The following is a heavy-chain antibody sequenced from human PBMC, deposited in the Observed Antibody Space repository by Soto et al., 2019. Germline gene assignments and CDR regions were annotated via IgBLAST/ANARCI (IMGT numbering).Heavy chain of an antibody. CDR3: AKGPPVGSNSWYFDP. CDR2: ISGSGGST. Sequence: GGSLRLSCAASGFTFSNYGMTWVRQAPGKGLDWVAVISGSGGSTYYADSVKGRFTISRDNSGNTLDLQMNSLRADDTPLYYCAKGPPVGSNSWYFDPWGQGTLVTVSS. CDR1: GFTFSNYG. V-gene: IGHV3-23*01. D-gene: IGHD1-26*01. J-gene: IGHJ5*02.